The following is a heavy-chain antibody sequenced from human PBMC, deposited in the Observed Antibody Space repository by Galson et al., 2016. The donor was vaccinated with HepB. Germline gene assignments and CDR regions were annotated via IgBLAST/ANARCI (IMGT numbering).Heavy chain of an antibody. CDR1: GFTFSSYW. Sequence: SLRLSCAASGFTFSSYWMSWVRQAPGRGLEWVANIRHDGSEKYYVDSVKGRFTISRDNAKNSLFLQMSRLRAEDTAVYYCARSRLAAAFHPWGQGTLVTVSS. V-gene: IGHV3-7*03. CDR3: ARSRLAAAFHP. J-gene: IGHJ5*02. CDR2: IRHDGSEK. D-gene: IGHD6-13*01.